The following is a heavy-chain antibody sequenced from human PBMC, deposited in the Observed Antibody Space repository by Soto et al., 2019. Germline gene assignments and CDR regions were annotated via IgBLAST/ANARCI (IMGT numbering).Heavy chain of an antibody. CDR3: ASQGGIGYYFDY. D-gene: IGHD3-22*01. CDR2: IYYSGST. CDR1: GGSISSSSYY. Sequence: ETLSLTCTVSGGSISSSSYYWGWIRQPPGKGLEWIGSIYYSGSTYYNPSLKSRVTISVDTSTNQFSLKLSFVTAADTAVYYCASQGGIGYYFDYWGQGTLVTVSS. V-gene: IGHV4-39*01. J-gene: IGHJ4*02.